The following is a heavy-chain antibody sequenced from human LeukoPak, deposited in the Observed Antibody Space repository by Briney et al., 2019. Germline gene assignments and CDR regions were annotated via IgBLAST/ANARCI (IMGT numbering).Heavy chain of an antibody. J-gene: IGHJ4*02. CDR3: SKTSIVGPTAIDY. D-gene: IGHD1-26*01. CDR2: ISTSGGTT. Sequence: QTGGSLRLSCAASGLTFSSHAMSWVRQAPGKGLKWVSAISTSGGTTDYADSVKGRFTISRDNSENTLYLQLNSLRAEDTAVYYCSKTSIVGPTAIDYWGQGTLVTVSS. CDR1: GLTFSSHA. V-gene: IGHV3-23*01.